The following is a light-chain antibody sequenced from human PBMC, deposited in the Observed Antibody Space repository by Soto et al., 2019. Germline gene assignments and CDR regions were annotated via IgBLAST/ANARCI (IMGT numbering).Light chain of an antibody. J-gene: IGLJ1*01. CDR3: GAFADSSARDYV. V-gene: IGLV2-14*03. Sequence: QSVLTQPASVSGSPGQSITISCTGTSSDIGAYDYGSWYQQHPGGVPKLLIYDVSSRPSGVSSRFSGSKSGNTASLTISGLQADDESEYYCGAFADSSARDYVFGCGTKLTVL. CDR1: SSDIGAYDY. CDR2: DVS.